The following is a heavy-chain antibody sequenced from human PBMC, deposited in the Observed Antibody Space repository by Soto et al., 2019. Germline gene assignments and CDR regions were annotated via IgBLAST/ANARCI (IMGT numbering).Heavy chain of an antibody. V-gene: IGHV3-30*18. Sequence: GGSLRLSCAASGFTFSSYGMHWVRQAPGKGLEWVAVISYDGSNKYYADSVKGRFTISRDNSKNTLYLQMNSLRAEDTAVYYCAKDRATQYQLLLYYPGCMDVWGQGTTVTVSS. CDR3: AKDRATQYQLLLYYPGCMDV. CDR2: ISYDGSNK. D-gene: IGHD2-2*01. J-gene: IGHJ6*02. CDR1: GFTFSSYG.